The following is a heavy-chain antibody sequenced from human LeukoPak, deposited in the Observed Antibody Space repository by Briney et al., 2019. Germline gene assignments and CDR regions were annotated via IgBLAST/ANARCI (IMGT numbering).Heavy chain of an antibody. CDR2: MNPNSGNT. CDR1: GYTFTSYD. Sequence: GASVKVSCKASGYTFTSYDINWVRQATGQGLEWMGWMNPNSGNTGYAQKFQGRVTMTRNTSISTAYMELSSLRSEDTAVYYCARVWFGEFSFDPWGQGTLVTVSP. J-gene: IGHJ5*02. D-gene: IGHD3-10*01. CDR3: ARVWFGEFSFDP. V-gene: IGHV1-8*01.